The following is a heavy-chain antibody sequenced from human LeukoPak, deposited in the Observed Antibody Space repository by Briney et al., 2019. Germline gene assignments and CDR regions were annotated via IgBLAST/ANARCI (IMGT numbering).Heavy chain of an antibody. CDR1: GYTFTSYY. Sequence: ASVKVSCKASGYTFTSYYMHWVRQAPGQGLEWMGWINPNSGGTNYAQKFQGRVTMTRDTSISTAYMELSRLRSDDTAVYYCARGPPRSTVVIVHWGQGTLVTVSS. CDR2: INPNSGGT. V-gene: IGHV1-2*02. D-gene: IGHD4-23*01. CDR3: ARGPPRSTVVIVH. J-gene: IGHJ4*02.